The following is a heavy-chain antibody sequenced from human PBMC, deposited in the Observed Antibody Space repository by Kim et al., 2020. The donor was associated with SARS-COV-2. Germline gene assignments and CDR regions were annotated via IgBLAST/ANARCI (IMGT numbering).Heavy chain of an antibody. D-gene: IGHD6-19*01. J-gene: IGHJ3*01. Sequence: ADAVKGRFPISRDNSKNTPYLQMSSLRAEDTAVYYCAIHRGSGWYTAFDVWGQGTMVTVSS. V-gene: IGHV3-23*01. CDR3: AIHRGSGWYTAFDV.